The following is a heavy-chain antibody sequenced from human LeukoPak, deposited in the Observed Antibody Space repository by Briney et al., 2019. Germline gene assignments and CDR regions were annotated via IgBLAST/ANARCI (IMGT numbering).Heavy chain of an antibody. CDR3: AGGGGLDV. J-gene: IGHJ6*02. V-gene: IGHV3-7*03. D-gene: IGHD3-16*01. CDR1: GFTFSSYW. CDR2: INHNGNVN. Sequence: GGSLRLSCAASGFTFSSYWMNWARQAPGKGLEWVASINHNGNVNYYVDSVKGRFTISRDNAKNSLYLQMSNLRAEDTAVYFLAGGGGLDVWGQGATVTVSS.